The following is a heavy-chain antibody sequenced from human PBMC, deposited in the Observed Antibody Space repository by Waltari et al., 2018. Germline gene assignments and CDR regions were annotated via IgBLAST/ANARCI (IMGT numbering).Heavy chain of an antibody. J-gene: IGHJ4*02. CDR1: GFTFNGSG. V-gene: IGHV3-30*18. CDR3: AKAALGAARPYYFDH. CDR2: ISHDGSQE. D-gene: IGHD6-6*01. Sequence: QVHLVESGGGVVQPGKSLRLSCAPSGFTFNGSGMPWVRQAPGKGLEWVAVISHDGSQENYADSVKGRFTSSRDGSKNTLFLQMNSLTSEDSAVYYCAKAALGAARPYYFDHWGQGALVAVSS.